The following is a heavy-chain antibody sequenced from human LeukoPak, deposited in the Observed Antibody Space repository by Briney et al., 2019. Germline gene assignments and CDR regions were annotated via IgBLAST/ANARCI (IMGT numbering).Heavy chain of an antibody. CDR3: AKDRLQWWTTTIDY. J-gene: IGHJ4*02. D-gene: IGHD2-15*01. CDR1: GFTFSSYA. V-gene: IGHV3-23*01. Sequence: GGSLRLSCAASGFTFSSYAMNWVRQAPGKGLEWVSAISGGGGSTYYADSVKGRFTISRDNSRNTLFLQMNGLRAEDTAIYYCAKDRLQWWTTTIDYWGQGTLVTVSS. CDR2: ISGGGGST.